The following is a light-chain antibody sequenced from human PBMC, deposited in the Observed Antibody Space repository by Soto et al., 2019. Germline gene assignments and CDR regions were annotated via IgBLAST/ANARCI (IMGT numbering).Light chain of an antibody. Sequence: QSALTQPPSASGSPGQSVTISCTGTSSDVGRYNYVSWYQQHPGKAPKLIIHEVTKRPSGVPDRFSGSKSGNTASLTVSRLQGEDEADYYCSSHAGPIEYVVFGGGTKLTVL. CDR2: EVT. J-gene: IGLJ2*01. CDR1: SSDVGRYNY. CDR3: SSHAGPIEYVV. V-gene: IGLV2-8*01.